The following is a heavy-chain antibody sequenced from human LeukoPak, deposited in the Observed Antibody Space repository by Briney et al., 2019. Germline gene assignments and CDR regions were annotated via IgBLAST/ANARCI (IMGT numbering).Heavy chain of an antibody. Sequence: GGSLRPSCVASGFTFTNYAMSWVRQTPGKGLEWVSFISGSGSSTYYADSVRGRFTISRDNSKNALYLLMNNLRAEDTAIYYCATEWYTGTSLHYTYWGQGTPVTVSS. CDR3: ATEWYTGTSLHYTY. J-gene: IGHJ4*02. D-gene: IGHD1-26*01. V-gene: IGHV3-23*01. CDR1: GFTFTNYA. CDR2: ISGSGSST.